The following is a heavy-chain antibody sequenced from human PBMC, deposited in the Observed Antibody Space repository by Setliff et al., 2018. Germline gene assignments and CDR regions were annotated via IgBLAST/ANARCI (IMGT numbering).Heavy chain of an antibody. D-gene: IGHD6-19*01. CDR1: GFTFSTYA. Sequence: AGGSLRLSCAASGFTFSTYAVNWLRQAPGKGLEWVSYISSSSGLIYYADSVKGRFTISRDEAKNSLYLQMNSLRTEDTAVYYCARSAVAVPGQFYFDNWGQGTQVTSPQ. CDR2: ISSSSGLI. V-gene: IGHV3-48*01. J-gene: IGHJ4*02. CDR3: ARSAVAVPGQFYFDN.